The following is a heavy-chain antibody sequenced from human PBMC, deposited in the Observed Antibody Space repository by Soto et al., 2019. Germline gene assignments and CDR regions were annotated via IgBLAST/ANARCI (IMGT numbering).Heavy chain of an antibody. D-gene: IGHD6-6*01. CDR3: ARIEEQLVLI. V-gene: IGHV4-39*01. J-gene: IGHJ4*02. Sequence: QLQLQESGPGLVKPSETLSLTCTVSGGSISSSSYYWGWIRQPPGKGLEWIGSIYYSRSTYYNPSLKSRVTISVDTSKNQFSLKLSSVTAADTAVYYCARIEEQLVLIWGQGTLVTVSS. CDR1: GGSISSSSYY. CDR2: IYYSRST.